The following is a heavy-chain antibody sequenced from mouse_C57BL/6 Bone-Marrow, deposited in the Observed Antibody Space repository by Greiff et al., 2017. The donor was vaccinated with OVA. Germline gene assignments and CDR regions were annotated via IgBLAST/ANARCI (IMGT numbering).Heavy chain of an antibody. CDR2: ISSGGSYT. CDR1: GFTFSSYG. J-gene: IGHJ1*03. D-gene: IGHD1-1*01. V-gene: IGHV5-6*02. CDR3: ARRYYYGSSYWYFDV. Sequence: EVKVVESGGDLVKPGGSLKLSCAASGFTFSSYGMSWVRQTPDKRLEWVATISSGGSYTYYPDSVKGRFTISRDNAKNTLYLQMSSLKSEDTAMYYCARRYYYGSSYWYFDVWGTGTTVTVSS.